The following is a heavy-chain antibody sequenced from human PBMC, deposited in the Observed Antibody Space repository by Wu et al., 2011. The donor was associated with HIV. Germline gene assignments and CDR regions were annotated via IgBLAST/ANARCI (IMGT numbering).Heavy chain of an antibody. J-gene: IGHJ4*02. D-gene: IGHD5-12*01. V-gene: IGHV1-2*02. CDR3: ARGPYSGYDFDFDY. CDR2: INPHSVA. Sequence: SVKVSCKASGYTFIGFYIHWVRQAPGQGLEWMGWINPHSVAQLAQKFQGRVTMTRDTSITAAYMELSRLRSDDTAVYYCARGPYSGYDFDFDYWGQGTLVTVSS. CDR1: GYTFIGFY.